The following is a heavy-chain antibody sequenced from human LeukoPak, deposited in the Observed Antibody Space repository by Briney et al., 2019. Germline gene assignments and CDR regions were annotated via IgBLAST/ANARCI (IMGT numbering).Heavy chain of an antibody. CDR2: ISYDGSSK. CDR1: GFTFSSYA. CDR3: AKAADQYYYSYFYYMDV. Sequence: GGSLRLSCAASGFTFSSYAMSWVRQAPGKGLEWVAVISYDGSSKDYADSVKGRFTISRDNSKNTLYLQMNSLTVEDTAVYYCAKAADQYYYSYFYYMDVWGKGTTVTASS. D-gene: IGHD2/OR15-2a*01. V-gene: IGHV3-30*18. J-gene: IGHJ6*03.